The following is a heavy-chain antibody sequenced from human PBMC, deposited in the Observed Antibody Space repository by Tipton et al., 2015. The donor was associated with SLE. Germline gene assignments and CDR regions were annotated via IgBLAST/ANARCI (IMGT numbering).Heavy chain of an antibody. CDR2: IYTTGST. J-gene: IGHJ3*02. Sequence: TLSLTCTVSGGSISFYYWSWIRQPPGEGLEWIGFIYTTGSTNYNPSLKSRVTISVDTSKNQFSLKLSSVTAADTAVYYCAVGYGNYAHDAFDIWGQGTMVTVSS. CDR3: AVGYGNYAHDAFDI. D-gene: IGHD4-11*01. V-gene: IGHV4-4*08. CDR1: GGSISFYY.